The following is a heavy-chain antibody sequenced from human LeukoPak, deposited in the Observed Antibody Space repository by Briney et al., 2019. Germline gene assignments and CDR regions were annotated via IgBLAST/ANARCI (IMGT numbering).Heavy chain of an antibody. J-gene: IGHJ4*02. V-gene: IGHV3-21*01. CDR3: ARDHYYDSSGYYLV. CDR2: ISRSSSYI. CDR1: GFTFSSYS. Sequence: GGSLRLSCAASGFTFSSYSMNWVRQAPGKGLEWVSSISRSSSYIYYADSVKGRFTISRDNAKNSLYLQMNSLRAEDTAVYYCARDHYYDSSGYYLVWGQGTLVTVSS. D-gene: IGHD3-22*01.